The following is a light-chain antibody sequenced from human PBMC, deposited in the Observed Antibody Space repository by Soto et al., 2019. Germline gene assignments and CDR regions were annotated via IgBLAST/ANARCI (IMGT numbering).Light chain of an antibody. CDR3: CSYAGSSTLVV. CDR2: EGS. V-gene: IGLV2-23*01. Sequence: QSALTQPASVAGSPGPSITISCTGTSSDVGSYNLVSWYQQHPGEAPKLMIYEGSKRPSGVSNRFSGSKSGNTASLTISGLQAEDDADYYCCSYAGSSTLVVFGGGTKLTVL. J-gene: IGLJ2*01. CDR1: SSDVGSYNL.